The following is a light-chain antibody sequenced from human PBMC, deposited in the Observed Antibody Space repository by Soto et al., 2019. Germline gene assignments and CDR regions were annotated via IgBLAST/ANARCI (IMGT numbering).Light chain of an antibody. CDR3: QEYGSSPT. Sequence: EIVLTQSPGTLSLSPGERATLSCRASQSVSNNYLAWYQQKPGQAPRRLIYGASTRATGIPDRFSGSGSGKIFPLTFGSLELEDFAVYYCQEYGSSPTFGEGTRREIK. CDR2: GAS. CDR1: QSVSNNY. J-gene: IGKJ5*01. V-gene: IGKV3-20*01.